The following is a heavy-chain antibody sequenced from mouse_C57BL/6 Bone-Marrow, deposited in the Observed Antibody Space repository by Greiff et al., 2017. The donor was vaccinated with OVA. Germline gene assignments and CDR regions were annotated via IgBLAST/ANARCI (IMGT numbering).Heavy chain of an antibody. J-gene: IGHJ4*01. CDR1: GFSLTSYG. CDR2: IWRGGST. Sequence: VQLQQSGPGLVQPSQSLSITCTVSGFSLTSYGVHWVRQSPGKGLEWLGVIWRGGSTDYNAAFMSRLSITKDNSKSQVFFKMNSLQTDDTAIYYCAKTGPYYYAMDYWGQGTSVTVSS. CDR3: AKTGPYYYAMDY. V-gene: IGHV2-5*01.